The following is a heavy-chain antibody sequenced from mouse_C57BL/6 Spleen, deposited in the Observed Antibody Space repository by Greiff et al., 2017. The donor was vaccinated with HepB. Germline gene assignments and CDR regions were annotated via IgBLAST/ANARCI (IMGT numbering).Heavy chain of an antibody. CDR1: GFNIKDDY. V-gene: IGHV14-4*01. CDR2: IDPENGDT. Sequence: VQLQQSGAELVRPGASVKLSCTASGFNIKDDYMHWVKQRPEQGLEWIGWIDPENGDTEYASKFQGKATITADTSSNTAYLQLSSLTSEDTAVYYCTTPNYYGSSYPWFAYWGQGTLVTVSA. D-gene: IGHD1-1*01. J-gene: IGHJ3*01. CDR3: TTPNYYGSSYPWFAY.